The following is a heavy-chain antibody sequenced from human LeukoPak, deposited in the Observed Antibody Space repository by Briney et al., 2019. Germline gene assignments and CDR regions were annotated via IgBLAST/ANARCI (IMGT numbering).Heavy chain of an antibody. V-gene: IGHV1-2*02. CDR3: ARAPSESVTYLGAAFGI. J-gene: IGHJ3*02. Sequence: ASVKVSCKASGYTFTGYYMHWVRQAPGQGLEWVGWINPPNGGTNYAQKFQGRVTMTRDTSISTAYMELSRLRSDDTAVYYCARAPSESVTYLGAAFGIWGQGTMVTVSS. CDR2: INPPNGGT. D-gene: IGHD5-18*01. CDR1: GYTFTGYY.